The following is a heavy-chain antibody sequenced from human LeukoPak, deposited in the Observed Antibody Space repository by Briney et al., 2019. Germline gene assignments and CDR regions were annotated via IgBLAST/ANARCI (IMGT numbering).Heavy chain of an antibody. CDR2: IYYSGST. D-gene: IGHD2-15*01. V-gene: IGHV4-59*01. CDR1: GGSISSYY. CDR3: AREGGYCSGGSCAPY. J-gene: IGHJ4*02. Sequence: SETLSLTCTVSGGSISSYYWSWIRQPPGKGLEWIGYIYYSGSTNYNPSLKSRVTISVDTSKIQFSLKLSSVTAADTAVYYCAREGGYCSGGSCAPYWGQGTLVTVSS.